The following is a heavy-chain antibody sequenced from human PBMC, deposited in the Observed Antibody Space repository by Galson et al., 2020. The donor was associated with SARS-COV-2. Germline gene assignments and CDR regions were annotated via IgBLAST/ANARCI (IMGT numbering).Heavy chain of an antibody. J-gene: IGHJ3*02. D-gene: IGHD3-16*02. Sequence: ASVKVSCKASGYTFTGYYMHWVRQAPAQGLEWMGWINPNSGGTNYAQKFQGWVTMTRDTSISTAYMELSRLRSDDTAVYYCARGQRGELSWGWAFDIWGQGTMVTVSS. CDR2: INPNSGGT. CDR1: GYTFTGYY. CDR3: ARGQRGELSWGWAFDI. V-gene: IGHV1-2*04.